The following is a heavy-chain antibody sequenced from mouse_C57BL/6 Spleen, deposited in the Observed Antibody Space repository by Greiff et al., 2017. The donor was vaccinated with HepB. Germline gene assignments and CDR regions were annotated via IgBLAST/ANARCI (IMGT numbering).Heavy chain of an antibody. Sequence: QVQLQQPGAELVKPGASVKLSCKASGYTFTSYWMHWVKQRPGQGLEWIGMIHPNSGSTNYNEKFKSKATLTVDKSSSTAYMQLSSLTSEDSAVYYCARWDWYAYFDVWGTGTTVTVSS. J-gene: IGHJ1*03. CDR3: ARWDWYAYFDV. CDR2: IHPNSGST. D-gene: IGHD2-14*01. CDR1: GYTFTSYW. V-gene: IGHV1-64*01.